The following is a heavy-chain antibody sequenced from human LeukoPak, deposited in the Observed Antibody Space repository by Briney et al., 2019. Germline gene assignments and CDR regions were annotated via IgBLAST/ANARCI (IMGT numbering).Heavy chain of an antibody. CDR2: IYYRGST. D-gene: IGHD6-13*01. V-gene: IGHV4-31*03. CDR1: GGSISSGGYY. CDR3: ARGHSSSWYEPYYFDY. J-gene: IGHJ4*02. Sequence: SETLSLTCTVSGGSISSGGYYWSWIRQHPGKGLEWIGYIYYRGSTYYNPSLKSRVTISVDTSKNQFSLKLSSVTAADTAVYYCARGHSSSWYEPYYFDYWGQGTLVTVSS.